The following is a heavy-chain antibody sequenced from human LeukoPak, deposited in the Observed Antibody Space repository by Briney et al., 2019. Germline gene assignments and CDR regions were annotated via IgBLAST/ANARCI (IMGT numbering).Heavy chain of an antibody. CDR1: GYSFTSYW. CDR3: ARHVGCGGDCYEDYYYYYMDV. D-gene: IGHD2-21*01. V-gene: IGHV5-51*01. J-gene: IGHJ6*03. CDR2: IYPGGSDT. Sequence: GESLKISCKGSGYSFTSYWIGWVRQMPGKGLEWMGIIYPGGSDTRYSPSFQGQVTISADKSISTAYLQWSSLKASDTAMYYCARHVGCGGDCYEDYYYYYMDVWGKGTTVTVSS.